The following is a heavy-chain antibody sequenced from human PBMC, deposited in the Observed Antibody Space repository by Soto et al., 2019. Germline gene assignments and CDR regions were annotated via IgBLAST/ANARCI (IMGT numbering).Heavy chain of an antibody. CDR2: ISYDGSNK. V-gene: IGHV3-30-3*01. D-gene: IGHD3-22*01. CDR1: GFTFSSYA. CDR3: ASTYYYDSSGYDY. Sequence: QVQLVESGGGVVQPGRSLRLSCAASGFTFSSYAMHWVRQAPGKGLEWVAIISYDGSNKYYADSVKGRFTISRDNSKNTLYLQMNSLRAEDTAVYYCASTYYYDSSGYDYWGQGTLVTVSS. J-gene: IGHJ4*02.